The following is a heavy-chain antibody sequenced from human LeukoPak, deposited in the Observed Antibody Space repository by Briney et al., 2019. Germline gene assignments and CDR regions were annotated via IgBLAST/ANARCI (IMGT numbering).Heavy chain of an antibody. J-gene: IGHJ6*03. D-gene: IGHD4-17*01. CDR3: AKDPLGDYYYYYYMDV. V-gene: IGHV3-23*01. CDR2: ISGSGGST. CDR1: GFTFDDYA. Sequence: PGGSLRLSCAASGFTFDDYAMHWVRQAPGKGLEWVSGISGSGGSTYYADSVKGRFTISRDNSKNTLYLQMNSLRAEDTAVYYCAKDPLGDYYYYYYMDVWGKGTTVTVSS.